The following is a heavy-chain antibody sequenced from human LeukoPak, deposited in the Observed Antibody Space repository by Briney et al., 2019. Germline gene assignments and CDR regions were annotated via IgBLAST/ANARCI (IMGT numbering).Heavy chain of an antibody. CDR2: ISSKGDII. J-gene: IGHJ3*02. V-gene: IGHV3-64*01. D-gene: IGHD3-22*01. CDR1: GFTFSNYA. CDR3: ARGLFLSGYLDAFDI. Sequence: GGSLRLSCAGSGFTFSNYAMHWVRQAPGKGLEYVAAISSKGDIIYYANSVKGRCTISRDNLKNVLYLQMNSLKVEDTALYYCARGLFLSGYLDAFDIWGQGTVVTVSS.